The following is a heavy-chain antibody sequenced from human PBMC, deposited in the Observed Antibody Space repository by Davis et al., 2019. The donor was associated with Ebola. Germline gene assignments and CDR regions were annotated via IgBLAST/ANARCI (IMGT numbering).Heavy chain of an antibody. CDR2: VNWNSGYI. CDR1: GFTFDDYA. Sequence: PGGSLRLPCPASGFTFDDYAMQWVRQAPGKGLEWVSGVNWNSGYILYADSVKGRFTISRDNAKKSLYLQMNSLRTEDTAFYYCAKDIKRYCTGGSCFSGIDYWGQGTLVTVSS. J-gene: IGHJ4*02. D-gene: IGHD2-15*01. V-gene: IGHV3-9*01. CDR3: AKDIKRYCTGGSCFSGIDY.